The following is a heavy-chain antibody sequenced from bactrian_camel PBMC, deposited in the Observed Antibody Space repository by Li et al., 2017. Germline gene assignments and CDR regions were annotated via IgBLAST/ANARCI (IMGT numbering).Heavy chain of an antibody. CDR3: AAGLCGSLLWASSYQF. D-gene: IGHD1*01. CDR2: LYTDGTT. V-gene: IGHV3S9*01. Sequence: HVQLVESGGGSVQAGGSLRLSCAVSGFTSCGGCMGWFRQRPGEGREGVAALYTDGTTYFADFVEGRFATSRDDRENALFLQMNSLKPEDTAVYYCAAGLCGSLLWASSYQFWGQGTQVTVS. J-gene: IGHJ4*01. CDR1: GFTSCGGC.